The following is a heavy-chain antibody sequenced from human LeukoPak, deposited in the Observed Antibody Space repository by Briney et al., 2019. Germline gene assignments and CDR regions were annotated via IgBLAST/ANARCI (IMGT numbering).Heavy chain of an antibody. CDR1: GFSFSNYW. D-gene: IGHD3-10*01. Sequence: GGSLRLSCAASGFSFSNYWFHWVRQAPGEGLVWVSRTNEHGTIINYADSVKGRFTISRDNAKNTLYLQMNSLRTEDSALYYCVVDLSGSADYWGQGTLVTASS. J-gene: IGHJ4*02. V-gene: IGHV3-74*01. CDR3: VVDLSGSADY. CDR2: TNEHGTII.